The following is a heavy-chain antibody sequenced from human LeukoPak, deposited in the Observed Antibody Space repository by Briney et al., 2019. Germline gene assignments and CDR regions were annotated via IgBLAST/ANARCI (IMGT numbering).Heavy chain of an antibody. V-gene: IGHV3-30*18. Sequence: GGSLRLSCAASGFTFSSYGMHWVRQAPGKGLEWVSVISYDGSNKYYADSVKGRFTISRDNSKNTLYLQMNSLRAEDTAVYYCAKGSALRHSYGSDSLGHWGQGTLVTVSS. D-gene: IGHD5-18*01. CDR1: GFTFSSYG. CDR3: AKGSALRHSYGSDSLGH. J-gene: IGHJ4*02. CDR2: ISYDGSNK.